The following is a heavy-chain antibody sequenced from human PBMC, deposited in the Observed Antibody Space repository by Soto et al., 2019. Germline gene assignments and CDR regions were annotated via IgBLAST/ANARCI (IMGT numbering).Heavy chain of an antibody. CDR2: IYYSGST. CDR1: GGSISSGGYY. J-gene: IGHJ4*01. D-gene: IGHD3-16*01. V-gene: IGHV4-31*03. CDR3: ERDLWGYYFDY. Sequence: SETLSLTCTVSGGSISSGGYYWSWIRQHPGKGLEWIGYIYYSGSTYYNPSLKSRVTISVDTSKNQFSLKLSSVTAADTAVYYCERDLWGYYFDYWGHGTLVTVYS.